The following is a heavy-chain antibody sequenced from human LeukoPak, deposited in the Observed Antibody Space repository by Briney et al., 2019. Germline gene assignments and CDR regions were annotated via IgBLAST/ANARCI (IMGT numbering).Heavy chain of an antibody. J-gene: IGHJ4*02. CDR2: ISAYNGYT. V-gene: IGHV1-18*01. D-gene: IGHD2-2*01. Sequence: ASVKVSCKTSGYTFSNYGISWVRQAPGQGLEWMGWISAYNGYTHYAQKLQGRVTMTTDTSTNTAYMELMSLRSDDTAVYYCATVCGGSTNNCCNERGDYFDFWGQGTLVTVSS. CDR3: ATVCGGSTNNCCNERGDYFDF. CDR1: GYTFSNYG.